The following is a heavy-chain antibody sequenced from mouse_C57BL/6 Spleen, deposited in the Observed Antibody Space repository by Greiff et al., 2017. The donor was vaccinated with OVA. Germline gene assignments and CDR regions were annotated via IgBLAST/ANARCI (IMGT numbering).Heavy chain of an antibody. CDR1: GYAFSSSW. CDR3: ARKTAYFDY. V-gene: IGHV1-82*01. CDR2: IYPGDGDT. Sequence: QVQLQQSGPELVKPGASVKISCKASGYAFSSSWMNWVKQRPGKGLEWIGRIYPGDGDTNYNGKFKGKATLTADKSSSTAYMQLSSLTSEDSAVYFYARKTAYFDYWGQGTTLTVSS. J-gene: IGHJ2*01.